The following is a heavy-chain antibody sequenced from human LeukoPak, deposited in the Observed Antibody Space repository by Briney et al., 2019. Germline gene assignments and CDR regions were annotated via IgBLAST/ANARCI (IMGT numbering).Heavy chain of an antibody. CDR2: VSGSGGST. D-gene: IGHD3-10*01. V-gene: IGHV3-23*01. J-gene: IGHJ4*02. CDR1: GFTFSSFA. CDR3: AIRGEGDPFDY. Sequence: PGGSLRLSCAASGFTFSSFAMSWVRQAPGKGLEWVSSVSGSGGSTHYADSVKGRFTISRDNSKNTLYLQMNSLRAEDTALYYCAIRGEGDPFDYWGQGTLVTVSS.